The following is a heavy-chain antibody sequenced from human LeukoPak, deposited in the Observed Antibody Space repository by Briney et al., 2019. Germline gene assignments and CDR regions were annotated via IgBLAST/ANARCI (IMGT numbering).Heavy chain of an antibody. D-gene: IGHD2-15*01. J-gene: IGHJ4*02. Sequence: SETLSLTCAVYGGSFSGYYWSWIRQPPGKGLEWIGEINHSGSTNYNPSLKSRVTISVDTSKNQFSLKLSSVTAADTAVYYCAKGGWSPGYWGQGTLATVSS. CDR1: GGSFSGYY. CDR3: AKGGWSPGY. V-gene: IGHV4-34*01. CDR2: INHSGST.